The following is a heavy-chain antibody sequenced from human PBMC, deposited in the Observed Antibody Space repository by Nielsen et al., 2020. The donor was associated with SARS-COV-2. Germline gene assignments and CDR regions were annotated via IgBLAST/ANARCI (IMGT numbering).Heavy chain of an antibody. V-gene: IGHV1-69*13. CDR3: ARAGLLVAALGY. D-gene: IGHD2-15*01. Sequence: SVKVSCKASGDTFSSYAIIWVRQAPGQGLEWMGGIIPIFGTANYAQKFQGRVTIMADESATAAYMELTSLRSEDTAVYYCARAGLLVAALGYWGQGTLVTVSS. CDR2: IIPIFGTA. CDR1: GDTFSSYA. J-gene: IGHJ4*02.